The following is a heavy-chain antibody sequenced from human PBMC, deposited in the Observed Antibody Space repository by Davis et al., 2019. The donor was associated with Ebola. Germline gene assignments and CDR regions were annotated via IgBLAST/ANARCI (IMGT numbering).Heavy chain of an antibody. CDR3: ARHVRTRRPLDAFDI. Sequence: PSETLSLTCTVSGGSISSGGYYWSWIRQPPGKGLEWIGYIYYSGSTNYNPSLKSRVTISVDTSKNQFSLKLSSVTAADTAVYYCARHVRTRRPLDAFDIWGQGTMVTVSS. D-gene: IGHD2/OR15-2a*01. V-gene: IGHV4-61*08. CDR1: GGSISSGGYY. J-gene: IGHJ3*02. CDR2: IYYSGST.